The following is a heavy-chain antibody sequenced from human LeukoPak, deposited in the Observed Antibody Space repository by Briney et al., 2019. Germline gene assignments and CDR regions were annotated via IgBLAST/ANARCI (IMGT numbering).Heavy chain of an antibody. CDR2: MNPNSGNT. Sequence: GASVKVSCKTSGYTFTSYDINWVRQATGQGLEWMGWMNPNSGNTGYAQKFQGRVTITRNTSISTAYMELSSLRSEDTAVYYCAKSPYRFDALDIWGQGTMVTVSS. V-gene: IGHV1-8*03. CDR3: AKSPYRFDALDI. D-gene: IGHD2-21*01. CDR1: GYTFTSYD. J-gene: IGHJ3*02.